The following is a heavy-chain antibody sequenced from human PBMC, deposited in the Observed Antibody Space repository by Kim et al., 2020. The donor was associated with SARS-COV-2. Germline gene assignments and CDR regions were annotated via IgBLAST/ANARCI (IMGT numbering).Heavy chain of an antibody. D-gene: IGHD3-16*01. V-gene: IGHV3-7*01. J-gene: IGHJ3*01. CDR1: GFTFSIYW. CDR3: ARDDTFGRTAV. Sequence: GGSLRLSCAASGFTFSIYWMSWVRQIPGKGLEWVANMNQYGRQKYYVDSVKGRFTISRDNAESSLYLQMNSLGAEDTAVYYCARDDTFGRTAVWGQGTMVTVSS. CDR2: MNQYGRQK.